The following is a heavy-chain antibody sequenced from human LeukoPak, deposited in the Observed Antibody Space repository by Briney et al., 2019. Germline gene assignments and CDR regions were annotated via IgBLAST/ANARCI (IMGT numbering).Heavy chain of an antibody. CDR2: ISSSGSTI. CDR3: ARENDPPFPAIDY. CDR1: GFTFSDYY. J-gene: IGHJ4*02. D-gene: IGHD3-16*01. Sequence: GGSLRLSCAASGFTFSDYYMSWIRQAPGKGLEWVSYISSSGSTIYYADSVKGRFTISRDNAKNSLYLQMNSLRAEDTAVYYCARENDPPFPAIDYWGQGTLVTVSS. V-gene: IGHV3-11*04.